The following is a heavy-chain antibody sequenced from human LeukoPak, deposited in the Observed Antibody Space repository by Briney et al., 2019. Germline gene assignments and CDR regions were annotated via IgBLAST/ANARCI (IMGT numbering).Heavy chain of an antibody. J-gene: IGHJ3*02. Sequence: GGSLRLSCAASGFTFSSYSMNWVRQAPGKGLEWVSSISSSSSYIYYADSVKGRFTISRDNAKNSLYQQMNSLRAEDTAVYYCARVGGSHAFDIWGQGTMVTVSS. D-gene: IGHD3-16*01. CDR1: GFTFSSYS. CDR3: ARVGGSHAFDI. CDR2: ISSSSSYI. V-gene: IGHV3-21*01.